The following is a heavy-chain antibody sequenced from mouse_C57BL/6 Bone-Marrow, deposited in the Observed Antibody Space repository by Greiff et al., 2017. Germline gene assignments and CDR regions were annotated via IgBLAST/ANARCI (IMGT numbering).Heavy chain of an antibody. D-gene: IGHD2-5*01. CDR2: IYPRSGNT. J-gene: IGHJ2*01. Sequence: VQLQQSGAELARPGASVKLSCKASGYTFTSYGISWVKQRTGQGLEWIGEIYPRSGNTYYNEKFKGKATLTADTSSSTAYMELRSLTSEDSAVYFCARDYYSNYFDYWGQGTTLTVSS. CDR3: ARDYYSNYFDY. V-gene: IGHV1-81*01. CDR1: GYTFTSYG.